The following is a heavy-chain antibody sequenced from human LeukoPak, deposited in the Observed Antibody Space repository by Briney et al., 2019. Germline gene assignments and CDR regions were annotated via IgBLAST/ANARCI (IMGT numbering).Heavy chain of an antibody. CDR3: ARVVAATAGFDY. CDR1: GGSISSISYY. CDR2: IYYSGCT. Sequence: SETLSLTCTVSGGSISSISYYWGGIGQPPGKGLWWIGSIYYSGCTYYNPSLKSRVTISVDTSKNQFSLKLGSVTAADTAVYYCARVVAATAGFDYWGQGTLVTVSS. V-gene: IGHV4-39*01. D-gene: IGHD2-15*01. J-gene: IGHJ4*02.